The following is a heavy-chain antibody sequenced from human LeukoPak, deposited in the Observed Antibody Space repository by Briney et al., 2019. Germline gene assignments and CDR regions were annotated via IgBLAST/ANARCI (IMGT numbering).Heavy chain of an antibody. D-gene: IGHD3-22*01. CDR1: GFTVSSNY. Sequence: GGSLRLSCAASGFTVSSNYMSWVRQAPGKGLEWVSVIYSGGSTYYADSVKGRFTISRDNSKNTLYLQINSLRAEDTAVYYCAKTGSLSYYDSSGYYYPPFDYWGQGTLVTVSS. CDR2: IYSGGST. CDR3: AKTGSLSYYDSSGYYYPPFDY. V-gene: IGHV3-53*01. J-gene: IGHJ4*02.